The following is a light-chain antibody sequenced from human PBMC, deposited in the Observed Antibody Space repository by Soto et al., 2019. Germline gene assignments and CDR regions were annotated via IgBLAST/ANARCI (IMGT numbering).Light chain of an antibody. CDR2: EVS. CDR1: SSDGGGYNY. CDR3: SSYTSSSTYV. V-gene: IGLV2-14*01. Sequence: QSVLTQPASVSGSPGQSITISCTGTSSDGGGYNYVSWYQQHPGKAPKLMIYEVSNRPSGVSNRFSGSKSGNTASLTISGFQAEDEGDYYCSSYTSSSTYVFGTGTKVTVL. J-gene: IGLJ1*01.